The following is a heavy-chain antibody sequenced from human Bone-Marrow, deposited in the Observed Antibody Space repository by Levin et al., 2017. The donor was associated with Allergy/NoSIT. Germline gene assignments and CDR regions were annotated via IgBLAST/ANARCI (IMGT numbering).Heavy chain of an antibody. CDR3: ARSVTIFGVVTKGTDAFDI. J-gene: IGHJ3*02. D-gene: IGHD3-3*01. CDR2: IDWDDDK. Sequence: QTLSLTCTFSGFSLSTSGMRVSWIRQPPEKALEWLARIDWDDDKFYSTSLKTRLTISKDTSKNQVVLTMTNMDPVDTATYYCARSVTIFGVVTKGTDAFDIWGQGTMVTVSS. CDR1: GFSLSTSGMR. V-gene: IGHV2-70*04.